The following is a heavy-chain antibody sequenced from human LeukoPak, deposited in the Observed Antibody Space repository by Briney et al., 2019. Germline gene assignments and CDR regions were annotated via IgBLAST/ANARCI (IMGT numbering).Heavy chain of an antibody. V-gene: IGHV3-33*06. CDR1: GFPFSGSG. CDR3: AKDYEVYCSSTSCGISDV. CDR2: VWYDGSHQ. D-gene: IGHD2-2*01. J-gene: IGHJ6*04. Sequence: GSSLRLSCAASGFPFSGSGMHWVRQAPGKGLEWVAVVWYDGSHQYYADSVKGRFTISRDNSKKMLHLQMDSLRVEDTAVYYCAKDYEVYCSSTSCGISDVWGKGTTVTVSS.